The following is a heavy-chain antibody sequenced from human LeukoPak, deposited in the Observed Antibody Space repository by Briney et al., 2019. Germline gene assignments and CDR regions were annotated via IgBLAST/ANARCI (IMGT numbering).Heavy chain of an antibody. V-gene: IGHV3-23*01. CDR2: ISGSGGST. Sequence: PGGSLRLSCAASGFTFSSYAMSWVRQAPGKGLEWVSAISGSGGSTYYADSVKGRFTISRDNSKNTLYLQMNSLRAEDTAVYYCAKDGSGYDYVWRSYRYSPDYYFDYWGQGTLVTVSS. CDR3: AKDGSGYDYVWRSYRYSPDYYFDY. J-gene: IGHJ4*02. D-gene: IGHD3-16*02. CDR1: GFTFSSYA.